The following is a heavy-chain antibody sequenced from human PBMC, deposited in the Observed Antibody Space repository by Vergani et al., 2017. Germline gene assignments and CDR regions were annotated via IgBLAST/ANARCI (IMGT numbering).Heavy chain of an antibody. J-gene: IGHJ4*02. Sequence: QVQLVESGGGVVQPGRSLRLSCAASGFTFSSYGMHWVRQAPGKGLEWVAVISYDGSNKYYADSVKGRFTISRDNSKNTLYLQMNSLRAEDTAVYYCARWVYGGYGVGYYFDYWGQGTLVTVSS. D-gene: IGHD5-12*01. V-gene: IGHV3-30*03. CDR1: GFTFSSYG. CDR3: ARWVYGGYGVGYYFDY. CDR2: ISYDGSNK.